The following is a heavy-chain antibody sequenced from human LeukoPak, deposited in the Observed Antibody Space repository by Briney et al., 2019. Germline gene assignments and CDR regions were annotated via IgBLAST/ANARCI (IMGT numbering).Heavy chain of an antibody. CDR2: IYYSGST. Sequence: SETLCLTCTASGGSISSSNYYWGWIRQPPGKGLEWVGSIYYSGSTYYNPSLKSRVTISVDTSKNQFSLKLSSVTAADTAVYYCARDSSCDSSGYPGDWGQGTLVTVSS. D-gene: IGHD3-22*01. V-gene: IGHV4-39*07. CDR1: GGSISSSNYY. J-gene: IGHJ4*02. CDR3: ARDSSCDSSGYPGD.